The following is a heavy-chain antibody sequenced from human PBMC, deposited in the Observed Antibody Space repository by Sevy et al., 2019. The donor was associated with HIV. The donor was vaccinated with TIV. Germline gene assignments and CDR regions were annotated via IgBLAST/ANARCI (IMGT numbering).Heavy chain of an antibody. D-gene: IGHD2-2*01. CDR3: ARDSCSSTSCYFGSYFDY. CDR2: ISYDGSNK. V-gene: IGHV3-30-3*01. J-gene: IGHJ4*02. Sequence: GGSLRLSCEASGFTFSSYAMHRVRQAPGKGLEGVAVISYDGSNKYYADSVKGRFTISRDNSKNTLYLQMNSLRAEDTAVYYCARDSCSSTSCYFGSYFDYWGQGTLVTVSS. CDR1: GFTFSSYA.